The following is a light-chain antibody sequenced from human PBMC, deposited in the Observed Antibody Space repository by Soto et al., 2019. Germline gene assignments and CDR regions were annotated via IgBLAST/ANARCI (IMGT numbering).Light chain of an antibody. J-gene: IGKJ5*01. CDR2: SAS. CDR1: QSVNNN. Sequence: EIVMTQSPVTLSVSPGERATLSCTASQSVNNNVAWYQQKPGHTPRLLIYSASIGATGTPARFSGSGSGTDFTLTISRLEPEDFAVYYCQQYGSSITFGQGTRLEIK. V-gene: IGKV3-15*01. CDR3: QQYGSSIT.